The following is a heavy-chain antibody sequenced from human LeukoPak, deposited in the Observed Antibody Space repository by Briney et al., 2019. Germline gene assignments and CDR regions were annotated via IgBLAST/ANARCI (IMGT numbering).Heavy chain of an antibody. CDR3: ARDPGSFLSGSGWLNWFEP. D-gene: IGHD6-19*01. CDR2: ISGYNEKT. V-gene: IGHV1-18*01. J-gene: IGHJ5*02. Sequence: GASVTVSCTASGYTFTSYGISWVRQAPGQGLEWMGWISGYNEKTNYAQKFQGRVTMTTDTSTSTAYMELRRLRSDDTAVYYCARDPGSFLSGSGWLNWFEPWGQGTLLTASS. CDR1: GYTFTSYG.